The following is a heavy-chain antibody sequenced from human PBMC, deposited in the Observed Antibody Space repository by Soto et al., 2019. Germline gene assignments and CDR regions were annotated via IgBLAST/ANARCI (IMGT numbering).Heavy chain of an antibody. D-gene: IGHD3-16*01. CDR3: VKGGTVMTHGVDF. CDR1: GFTFSNYA. Sequence: PGGSLRLSCPASGFTFSNYAMHWVRQAPGKGLEYVSAITNDGVSTYYADSVKGRFTISRDNSKNTLFLQMSSLRDEDTAVYYCVKGGTVMTHGVDFWGLGTLVTVSS. V-gene: IGHV3-64D*08. CDR2: ITNDGVST. J-gene: IGHJ4*02.